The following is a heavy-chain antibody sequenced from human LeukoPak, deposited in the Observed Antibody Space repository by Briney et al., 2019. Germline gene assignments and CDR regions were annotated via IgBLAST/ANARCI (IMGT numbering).Heavy chain of an antibody. CDR1: GFTFSSYA. D-gene: IGHD3-22*01. CDR3: ARDRPYESSGHDAFDI. CDR2: IYSGGST. V-gene: IGHV3-53*01. Sequence: GGSLRLSCAASGFTFSSYAMSWVRQAPGKGLEWVSVIYSGGSTYYAESVKGRFIISRDNSKNTLYLQMNSLRAEDSAVYYCARDRPYESSGHDAFDIWGQGTMVTVSS. J-gene: IGHJ3*02.